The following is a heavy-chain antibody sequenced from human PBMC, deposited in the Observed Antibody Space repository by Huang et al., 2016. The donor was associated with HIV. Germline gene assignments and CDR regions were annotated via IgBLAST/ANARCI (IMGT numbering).Heavy chain of an antibody. CDR1: GGSFSGYY. CDR3: ARGGPRITVTGPLDS. V-gene: IGHV4-34*01. J-gene: IGHJ4*02. Sequence: QVQIDQWGAGLLKPSETLSLTCAVYGGSFSGYYWNWLRQPPGKGLEWIGKINHGGSTNKNPSLKSRVTILVDVSKKQFSLQLRSVTAADTAIYYCARGGPRITVTGPLDSWGPGALVSVSS. D-gene: IGHD6-19*01. CDR2: INHGGST.